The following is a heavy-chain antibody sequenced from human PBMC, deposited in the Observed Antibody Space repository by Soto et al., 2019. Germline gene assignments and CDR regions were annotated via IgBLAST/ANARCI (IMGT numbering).Heavy chain of an antibody. CDR1: GFIFEYFV. Sequence: GGSLRLSCAASGFIFEYFVMSWVRQAPGKGLEWISSISGSGFNKYYADSVKGRFTISRDNSKSTVYLELNNLSAEDTAVYHCAKNQGVELVPLATVDWFDPWGQGSVVTVSS. CDR2: ISGSGFNK. V-gene: IGHV3-23*01. CDR3: AKNQGVELVPLATVDWFDP. D-gene: IGHD1-26*01. J-gene: IGHJ5*02.